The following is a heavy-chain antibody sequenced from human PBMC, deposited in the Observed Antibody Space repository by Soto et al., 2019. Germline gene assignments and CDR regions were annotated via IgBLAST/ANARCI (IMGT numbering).Heavy chain of an antibody. CDR1: GGSIINDGFY. V-gene: IGHV4-39*02. CDR2: INYHGTT. J-gene: IGHJ4*02. CDR3: ARLSVGVTGKYFED. Sequence: QLQLQESGPGLVKPSETLSPTCVVSGGSIINDGFYWVWVRQSPENGLQWIASINYHGTTFYRASLRSRSTISVDTSKSLFSLRLISVTAADTAVYYCARLSVGVTGKYFEDWGQGARVTVSS. D-gene: IGHD2-21*02.